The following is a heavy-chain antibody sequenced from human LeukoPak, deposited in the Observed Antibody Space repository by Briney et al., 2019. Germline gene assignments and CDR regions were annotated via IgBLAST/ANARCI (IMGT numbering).Heavy chain of an antibody. CDR2: IYHSGST. CDR3: ARDVRGVSRSMDV. Sequence: PSETLSLTCTVSGYSISSGYYWGWIRQPPGKGLEWIGSIYHSGSTYYNPSLKSRVTISVDTSKNQFSLKLSSVTAADTAVYYCARDVRGVSRSMDVWGKGTTVTVSS. V-gene: IGHV4-38-2*02. J-gene: IGHJ6*03. D-gene: IGHD3-10*02. CDR1: GYSISSGYY.